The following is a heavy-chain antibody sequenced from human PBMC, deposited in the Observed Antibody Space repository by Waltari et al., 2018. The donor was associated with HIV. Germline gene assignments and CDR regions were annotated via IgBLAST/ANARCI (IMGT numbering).Heavy chain of an antibody. V-gene: IGHV3-53*02. CDR3: ATGVRYLGP. J-gene: IGHJ5*02. CDR1: GFNFYKQY. D-gene: IGHD3-16*02. CDR2: LYPDDTT. Sequence: TGGDTIRPGGSLRLSCGAPGFNFYKQYVTWVRHSPERGLEWSCVLYPDDTTHYAESVRGRFDISRRSSKNSVDLIINNLLFEDSAIYYCATGVRYLGPWGQGTPVTVSA.